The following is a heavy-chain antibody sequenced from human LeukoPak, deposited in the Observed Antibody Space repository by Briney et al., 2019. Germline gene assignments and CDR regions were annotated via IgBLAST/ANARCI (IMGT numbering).Heavy chain of an antibody. V-gene: IGHV3-33*01. Sequence: PGRSLRLSCAASRFTFSNYGVQWVRQAPGKGLEWVAVIWYDGSNKYYADSVKGRFTISRDNSKNTLYLQMNSLRAEDTAVYYCARNWNNCFDPWGQGTLVTVSS. CDR2: IWYDGSNK. J-gene: IGHJ5*02. CDR3: ARNWNNCFDP. D-gene: IGHD1-1*01. CDR1: RFTFSNYG.